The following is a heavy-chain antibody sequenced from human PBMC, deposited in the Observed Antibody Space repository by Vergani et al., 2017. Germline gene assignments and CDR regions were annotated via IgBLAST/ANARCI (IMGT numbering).Heavy chain of an antibody. J-gene: IGHJ4*02. Sequence: QVQLVQSGAEVKKPGASVKVSCKASGYTFTGYYMHWVRQAPGQGLEWMGWINPNSGGTNYAQKFQGWVTMTRDTSISTAYMELSRLRSDDTAVYYCARSAAIAARLCYFDYWGQGTLVTVSS. CDR3: ARSAAIAARLCYFDY. V-gene: IGHV1-2*04. D-gene: IGHD6-6*01. CDR2: INPNSGGT. CDR1: GYTFTGYY.